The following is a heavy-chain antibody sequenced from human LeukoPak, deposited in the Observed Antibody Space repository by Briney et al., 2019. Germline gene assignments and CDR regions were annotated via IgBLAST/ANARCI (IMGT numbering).Heavy chain of an antibody. CDR3: ARAGHADSFDY. V-gene: IGHV3-48*01. CDR1: GFTHSSYS. CDR2: ISTTSRTI. Sequence: GGSLRLXCAASGFTHSSYSMNWVRRAPGKGLESVSYISTTSRTIHYADSVKGRFTISRDNAKNSLYLQMNSLRAEDTAVYYCARAGHADSFDYWGQGALVTVSS. J-gene: IGHJ4*02. D-gene: IGHD2-21*01.